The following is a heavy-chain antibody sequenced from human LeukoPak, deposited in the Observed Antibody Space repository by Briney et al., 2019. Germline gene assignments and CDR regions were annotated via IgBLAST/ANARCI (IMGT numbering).Heavy chain of an antibody. D-gene: IGHD3-9*01. CDR1: GGSISSSSYY. V-gene: IGHV4-39*01. CDR3: ARQGYLDWLLGLAYMDV. Sequence: SETLSLTCTVSGGSISSSSYYWGWIRQPPGKGLEWIGSIYYSGSTYYNPSLKSRVTISVDTSKNQFSLKLSSVTAADTAVYYCARQGYLDWLLGLAYMDVWGKGTTVTVSS. CDR2: IYYSGST. J-gene: IGHJ6*03.